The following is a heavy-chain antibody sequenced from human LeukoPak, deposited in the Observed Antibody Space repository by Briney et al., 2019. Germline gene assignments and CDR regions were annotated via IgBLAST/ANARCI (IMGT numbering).Heavy chain of an antibody. V-gene: IGHV3-74*01. CDR1: GSTFSSFW. CDR2: INSDGSST. J-gene: IGHJ4*02. CDR3: ARGGLGDY. Sequence: GGSLRLSCAASGSTFSSFWMHWVRQAPGKGLVWFSGINSDGSSTNYANSVKGRFTISRDNAKNSLYRQMNSLRAEDTAVYYCARGGLGDYWGQGTLVSVSS. D-gene: IGHD7-27*01.